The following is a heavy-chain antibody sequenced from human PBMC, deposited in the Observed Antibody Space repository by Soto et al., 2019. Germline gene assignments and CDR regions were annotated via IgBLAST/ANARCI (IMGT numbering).Heavy chain of an antibody. V-gene: IGHV4-34*01. CDR2: INHSGST. CDR1: GGSFSGYY. Sequence: SETLSLTCAVYGGSFSGYYWSWIRQPPGKGLEWIGEINHSGSTNYNPSLKSRVTISVDTSKNQFSLKLSSVTAADTAVYYCARRRVQLERRTVATHYYFDYWGQGTLVTVS. J-gene: IGHJ4*02. D-gene: IGHD1-1*01. CDR3: ARRRVQLERRTVATHYYFDY.